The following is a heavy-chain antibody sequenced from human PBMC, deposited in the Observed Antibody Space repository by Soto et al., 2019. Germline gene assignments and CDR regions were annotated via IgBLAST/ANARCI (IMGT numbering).Heavy chain of an antibody. V-gene: IGHV3-30*18. CDR3: AKDDGYYYYGMDV. J-gene: IGHJ6*02. CDR1: GFIFSSSG. CDR2: TSYDGSNR. Sequence: QVQLVESGGGVVQPGRSLRLSCAASGFIFSSSGMHWVRQAPGKGLEWVAVTSYDGSNRYYADSVKGRFTISRDNSKNTLYLQMTSLRAEDTAVYYCAKDDGYYYYGMDVWGQGTTVTVSS.